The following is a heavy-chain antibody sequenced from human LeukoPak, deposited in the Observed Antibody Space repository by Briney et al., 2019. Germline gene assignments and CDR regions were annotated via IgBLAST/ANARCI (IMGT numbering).Heavy chain of an antibody. CDR2: ISDSGGST. D-gene: IGHD5-12*01. V-gene: IGHV3-23*01. CDR1: GFPFTNYA. J-gene: IGHJ5*02. CDR3: AKDLSYSGYDWGWFDP. Sequence: GGSLRLSCATSGFPFTNYAMNWVRQAPGKGLEWVSAISDSGGSTYYADSVKGRFTISRDNSKNTLYLQMNSLRAEDTAVYYCAKDLSYSGYDWGWFDPWGQGTLVTVSS.